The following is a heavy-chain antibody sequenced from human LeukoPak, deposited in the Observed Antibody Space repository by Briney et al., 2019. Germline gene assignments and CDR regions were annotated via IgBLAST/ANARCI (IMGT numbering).Heavy chain of an antibody. Sequence: PGGSLRLSCAASGFTFSSYAMSWVRQAPGKRLEWVSAISGSGGSTYYADSVKGRFTISRDNSKNTLYLQMNSLRAEDTALYYCAKEAARRARYGSVSVDYWGQGTLVTVSS. J-gene: IGHJ4*02. CDR3: AKEAARRARYGSVSVDY. CDR2: ISGSGGST. D-gene: IGHD3-10*01. V-gene: IGHV3-23*01. CDR1: GFTFSSYA.